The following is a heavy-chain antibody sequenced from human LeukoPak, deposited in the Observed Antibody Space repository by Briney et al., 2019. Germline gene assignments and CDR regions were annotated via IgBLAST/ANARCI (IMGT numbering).Heavy chain of an antibody. CDR1: GFTFSSYS. J-gene: IGHJ3*02. V-gene: IGHV3-21*04. D-gene: IGHD3-10*01. Sequence: GGSLRLSCAASGFTFSSYSMNWVHQAPGKGLEWVSSISSSSSYIYYADSVKGRFTISRDNAKNSLYLQMNSLRAEDTAVYYCAKSNGYGLVDIWGQGTMVTVSS. CDR2: ISSSSSYI. CDR3: AKSNGYGLVDI.